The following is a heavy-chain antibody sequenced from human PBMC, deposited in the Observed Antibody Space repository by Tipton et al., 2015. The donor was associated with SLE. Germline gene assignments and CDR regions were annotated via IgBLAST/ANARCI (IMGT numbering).Heavy chain of an antibody. J-gene: IGHJ6*03. CDR1: GGSISSGSYY. D-gene: IGHD7-27*01. CDR3: ARGNWGSSVYYDYYMDV. Sequence: TLSLTCTVSGGSISSGSYYWSWIRQPPGKGLEWIGSIYYSGSTNYNPSLKSRVTISVDTSKNQFSLKVSYVTAADTAVYYCARGNWGSSVYYDYYMDVWGKGTTVTVSS. CDR2: IYYSGST. V-gene: IGHV4-61*01.